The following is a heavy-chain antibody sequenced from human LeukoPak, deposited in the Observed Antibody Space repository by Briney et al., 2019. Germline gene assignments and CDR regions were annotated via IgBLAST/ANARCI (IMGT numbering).Heavy chain of an antibody. D-gene: IGHD4-23*01. V-gene: IGHV3-21*04. CDR2: ISSTGTYM. CDR1: GFTFSSYS. J-gene: IGHJ6*02. Sequence: TAGGSLRLSCAASGFTFSSYSMNWARQAPGKGLEWVSSISSTGTYMYYADSVKGRFTISRDNAKNSLYLQMNSLRAEDTAVYYCARGPSTVVNQKGYYGMDVWGQGTTVTVSS. CDR3: ARGPSTVVNQKGYYGMDV.